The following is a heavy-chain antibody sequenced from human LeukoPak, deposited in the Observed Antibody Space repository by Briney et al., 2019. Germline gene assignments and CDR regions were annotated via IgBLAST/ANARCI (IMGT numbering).Heavy chain of an antibody. V-gene: IGHV3-53*01. J-gene: IGHJ4*02. D-gene: IGHD6-19*01. Sequence: GESLRLSCAASGFTVSSNYMSWVRQAPEKGLEWVSVIYSGGSTYYADSVKGRFTISRDNSKNTLYLQMNSLRAEDTAVYYCARDGSGIAVFDYWGQGTLVTVSS. CDR3: ARDGSGIAVFDY. CDR2: IYSGGST. CDR1: GFTVSSNY.